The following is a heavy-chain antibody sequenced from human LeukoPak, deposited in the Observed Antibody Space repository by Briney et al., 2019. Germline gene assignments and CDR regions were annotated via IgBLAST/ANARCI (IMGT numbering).Heavy chain of an antibody. CDR3: ARLPATVTPYYYYYYGMDV. D-gene: IGHD4-17*01. V-gene: IGHV4-34*01. J-gene: IGHJ6*02. CDR2: INHSGST. Sequence: SETLSLTCAVYGGSFSGYYWSWIRQPPGKGLEWIGEINHSGSTNYHPSLKSRVTISVDTSKNPFSLKLSSVTAADTAVYYCARLPATVTPYYYYYYGMDVWGQGTTVTVSS. CDR1: GGSFSGYY.